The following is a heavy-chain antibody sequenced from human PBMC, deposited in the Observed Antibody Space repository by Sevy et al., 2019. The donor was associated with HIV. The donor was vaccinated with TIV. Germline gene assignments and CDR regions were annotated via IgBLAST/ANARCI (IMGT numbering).Heavy chain of an antibody. V-gene: IGHV3-7*01. D-gene: IGHD3-22*01. Sequence: GGSLRLSCAASGFTFSNYWMSWVRQAPGKGLEWVANIKQDGSEKYYVDSVKGRFTISRDNAKNSLYLQMNSLRAEDTAVYYCARGNYYDSTGYYPDTFDIWGHGTMVTVSS. CDR1: GFTFSNYW. J-gene: IGHJ3*02. CDR3: ARGNYYDSTGYYPDTFDI. CDR2: IKQDGSEK.